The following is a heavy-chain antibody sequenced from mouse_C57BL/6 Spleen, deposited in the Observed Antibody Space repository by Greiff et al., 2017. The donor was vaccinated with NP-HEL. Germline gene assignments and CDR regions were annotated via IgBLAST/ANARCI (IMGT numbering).Heavy chain of an antibody. CDR3: ARLGYGSSNWYFDV. CDR2: IDPEDGET. Sequence: EVQLKQSGAELVKPGASVKLSCTASGFNIKDYYMHWVKQRTEQGLEWIGRIDPEDGETKYAPKFPGKATITADTSSNTAYLQLSSLTSEDTAVYYCARLGYGSSNWYFDVWGTGTTVTVSS. D-gene: IGHD1-1*01. V-gene: IGHV14-2*01. J-gene: IGHJ1*03. CDR1: GFNIKDYY.